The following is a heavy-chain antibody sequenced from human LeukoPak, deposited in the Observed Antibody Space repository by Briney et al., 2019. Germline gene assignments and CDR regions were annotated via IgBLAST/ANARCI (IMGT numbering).Heavy chain of an antibody. CDR1: GYTFTSYG. CDR2: ISAYNGNT. J-gene: IGHJ4*02. Sequence: GASVKVSCKASGYTFTSYGISWVRQAPGQGLEWMGWISAYNGNTNYAQKLQGRVTMTTDTSTSTAYMELRSLRSDDTAAYYCARGRTYYDILTGSSHLDYWGQGTLVTVSS. V-gene: IGHV1-18*01. CDR3: ARGRTYYDILTGSSHLDY. D-gene: IGHD3-9*01.